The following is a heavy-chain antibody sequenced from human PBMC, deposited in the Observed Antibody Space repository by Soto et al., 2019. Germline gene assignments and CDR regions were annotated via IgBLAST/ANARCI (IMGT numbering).Heavy chain of an antibody. Sequence: EVQLVESGGGLVQPGGSLRLSCAASGFTFSSYWIHWVRQAPGKGLVWVSGIKGDESTTNYADSVKGRFTISRDNARNTVYLQMNSLRAEDTAVYYCARGAFRAYYLDSWGQGTLVTVSS. V-gene: IGHV3-74*01. CDR3: ARGAFRAYYLDS. CDR2: IKGDESTT. CDR1: GFTFSSYW. J-gene: IGHJ4*02.